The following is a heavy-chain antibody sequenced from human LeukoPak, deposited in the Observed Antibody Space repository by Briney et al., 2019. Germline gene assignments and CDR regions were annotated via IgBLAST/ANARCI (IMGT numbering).Heavy chain of an antibody. J-gene: IGHJ4*02. CDR2: IDPSDSYT. V-gene: IGHV5-10-1*01. Sequence: GESLRISCKGSGYSFTSYWISWVRQMPGKGLEWMGRIDPSDSYTNYSPSFQGHVTISADKSISTAYLQWSSLKASDTAMYYCARAPVDTYSSSWYGDYWGQGTLVTVSS. CDR1: GYSFTSYW. D-gene: IGHD6-13*01. CDR3: ARAPVDTYSSSWYGDY.